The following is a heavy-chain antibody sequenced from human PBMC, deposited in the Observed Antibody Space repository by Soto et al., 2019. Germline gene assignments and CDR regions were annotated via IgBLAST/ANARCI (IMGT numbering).Heavy chain of an antibody. CDR1: GGSFSGYY. J-gene: IGHJ4*02. CDR2: INHSGST. V-gene: IGHV4-34*01. D-gene: IGHD3-16*01. Sequence: PSETLSLTCAGYGGSFSGYYWSWIRQPPGKRLEWMVEINHSGSTNYNPSLKSRVTISVDTSKNQFSLKLSSVTAADTAVYYCARVRTRITADYFDYWGQGTLVTVSS. CDR3: ARVRTRITADYFDY.